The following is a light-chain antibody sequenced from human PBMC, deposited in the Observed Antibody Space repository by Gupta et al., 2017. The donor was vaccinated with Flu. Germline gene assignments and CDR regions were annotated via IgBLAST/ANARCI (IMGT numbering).Light chain of an antibody. J-gene: IGKJ1*01. CDR1: EDLESW. Sequence: PSTLSASVGDRVTITCRASEDLESWLAWYQQKPGKAPKRLIHEGSRLDSGVPSRFSGSASGTEFILTVSSLQPDDFATYFCQQHDRSGWTFGQGTKVEIK. V-gene: IGKV1-5*03. CDR3: QQHDRSGWT. CDR2: EGS.